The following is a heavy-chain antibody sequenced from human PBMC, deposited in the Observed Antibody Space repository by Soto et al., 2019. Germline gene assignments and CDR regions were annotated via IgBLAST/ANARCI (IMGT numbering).Heavy chain of an antibody. CDR2: IYYSGST. CDR3: AREVRTNWFDP. V-gene: IGHV4-31*03. CDR1: GGSISSGGYY. J-gene: IGHJ5*02. Sequence: QVQLQESGPGLVKPSQTLSLTCTVSGGSISSGGYYWTWIRQHPGKGLEWIGYIYYSGSTYYNPSLKRRVTIAVDPSKNQFPLKLSSVTAADTAVYYCAREVRTNWFDPWGQGTLVTVSS.